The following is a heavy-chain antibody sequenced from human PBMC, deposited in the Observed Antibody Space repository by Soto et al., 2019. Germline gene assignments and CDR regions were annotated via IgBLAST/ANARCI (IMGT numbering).Heavy chain of an antibody. V-gene: IGHV1-69*12. Sequence: QVQLVQSGAEVKKPGSSVKVSCKASGGTFSSYAISWVRQAPGQGLGWMGGIIPIFGTANYAQKFQGRVTINADESTSTACMEMSSLRSEDRDVYYCAWAWYQEKYYYYCMDVWGQGTTVTVPS. CDR3: AWAWYQEKYYYYCMDV. CDR2: IIPIFGTA. CDR1: GGTFSSYA. D-gene: IGHD2-2*01. J-gene: IGHJ6*02.